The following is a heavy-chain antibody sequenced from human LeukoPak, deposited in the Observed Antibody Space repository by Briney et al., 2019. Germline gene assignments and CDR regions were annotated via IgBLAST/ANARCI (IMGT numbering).Heavy chain of an antibody. CDR1: GFTFGDYA. Sequence: GGSLRLSCTASGFTFGDYAMSWFRQAPGKGLEWVGFIRSKAYGGTTEYAASVKGRFTISRDNAKNSLYLQMSNLRAEDTAVYFCARGGGLDVWGQGATVTVSS. CDR2: IRSKAYGGTT. D-gene: IGHD3-16*01. V-gene: IGHV3-49*03. CDR3: ARGGGLDV. J-gene: IGHJ6*02.